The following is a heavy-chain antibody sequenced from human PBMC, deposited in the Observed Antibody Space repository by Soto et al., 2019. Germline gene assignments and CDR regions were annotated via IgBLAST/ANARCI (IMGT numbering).Heavy chain of an antibody. CDR3: ARGPPRGSYDI. J-gene: IGHJ4*02. CDR1: GGPFSDYP. CDR2: ITPIFDTA. Sequence: QVVLVQSGAEVKKPGSSVKVSCKAFGGPFSDYPINWVRQAPGQGLEWMGGITPIFDTANYAQKFQVRVTITADESTRPAYMEMSNVRYEDTAVYYCARGPPRGSYDIWGQGTLVTVSS. D-gene: IGHD1-26*01. V-gene: IGHV1-69*01.